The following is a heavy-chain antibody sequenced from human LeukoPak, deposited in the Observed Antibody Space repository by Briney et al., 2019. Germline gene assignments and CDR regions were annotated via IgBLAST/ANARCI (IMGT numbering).Heavy chain of an antibody. CDR3: ASLGYSIGWLDS. J-gene: IGHJ5*01. V-gene: IGHV4-59*01. CDR1: GGSFNDNY. Sequence: SETLSLTCNVSGGSFNDNYWNWIRHLPGKGLEWIGYVYHNGHSDYNPSLKSRVTISVDTSTNQFSLKMIPVTAADTAVYYCASLGYSIGWLDSWGHGSLVIVSS. CDR2: VYHNGHS. D-gene: IGHD2-15*01.